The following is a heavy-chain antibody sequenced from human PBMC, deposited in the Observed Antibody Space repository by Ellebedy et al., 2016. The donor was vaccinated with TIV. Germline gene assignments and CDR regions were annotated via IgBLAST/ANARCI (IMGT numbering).Heavy chain of an antibody. Sequence: MPSETLSLTCTVSGGSISSYYWGWIRQPPGKGLEWIGSIYYSGSTYYNPSLKSRVTMSVDTSKNQFSLKLSSVTAADTAVYYCARDDGSGSYYQRLGYWGQGTLVTVSS. J-gene: IGHJ4*02. D-gene: IGHD3-10*01. V-gene: IGHV4-39*07. CDR1: GGSISSYY. CDR3: ARDDGSGSYYQRLGY. CDR2: IYYSGST.